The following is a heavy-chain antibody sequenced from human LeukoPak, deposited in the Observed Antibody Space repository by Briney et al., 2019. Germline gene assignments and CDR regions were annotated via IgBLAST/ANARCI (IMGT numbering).Heavy chain of an antibody. J-gene: IGHJ4*02. CDR1: GGTFSSYA. CDR2: IIPIFGTA. D-gene: IGHD3-22*01. V-gene: IGHV1-69*05. Sequence: VASVKVSCKASGGTFSSYAIGWVRQAPGQGLEWMGRIIPIFGTANYAQKFQGRVTITTDESTSTAYMELSSLRSEDTAVYYCARWVGYYDSSGYYYYFDYWGQGTLVTVSS. CDR3: ARWVGYYDSSGYYYYFDY.